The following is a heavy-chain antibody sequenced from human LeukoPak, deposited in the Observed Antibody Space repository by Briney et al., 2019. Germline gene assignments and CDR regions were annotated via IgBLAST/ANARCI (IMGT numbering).Heavy chain of an antibody. V-gene: IGHV5-51*01. D-gene: IGHD3-22*01. J-gene: IGHJ4*02. CDR3: ARHISLLYDSSGYYYFDY. Sequence: GESLKISCKGSGYSFTSYWIGWVRQMPGKGLEWMGIIYPGDSATRYSPSFQGQVTISADKSIRTAYLHWSSLKASDTAMYYCARHISLLYDSSGYYYFDYWGQGTLVTVSS. CDR2: IYPGDSAT. CDR1: GYSFTSYW.